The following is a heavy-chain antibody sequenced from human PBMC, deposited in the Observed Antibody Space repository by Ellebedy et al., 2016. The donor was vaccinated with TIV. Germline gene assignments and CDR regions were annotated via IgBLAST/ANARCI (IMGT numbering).Heavy chain of an antibody. CDR2: IFYTGYT. CDR1: GGSISSTSYY. Sequence: SETLSLXXTVSGGSISSTSYYWGWIRQPPGKGPECIGSIFYTGYTYYNPSLKSRVTISVDTSKNQFSLKLSSVTVADTAVYYCGRESFSTRDIYDWGQGTLVTVSS. J-gene: IGHJ4*02. V-gene: IGHV4-39*07. D-gene: IGHD3-3*02. CDR3: GRESFSTRDIYD.